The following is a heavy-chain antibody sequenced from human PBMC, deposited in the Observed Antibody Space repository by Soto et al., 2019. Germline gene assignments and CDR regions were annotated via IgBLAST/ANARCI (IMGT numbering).Heavy chain of an antibody. D-gene: IGHD6-19*01. CDR2: IYYSGST. J-gene: IGHJ4*02. Sequence: SETLSLTCTVSGGSISSYYWSWIRQPPGKGLEWIGYIYYSGSTNYNPSLKSRVTISVDTSKNQFSLSLTSVTAADTAVYFCARDLGSEQWFFDSWGQGSLVTVSS. V-gene: IGHV4-59*12. CDR3: ARDLGSEQWFFDS. CDR1: GGSISSYY.